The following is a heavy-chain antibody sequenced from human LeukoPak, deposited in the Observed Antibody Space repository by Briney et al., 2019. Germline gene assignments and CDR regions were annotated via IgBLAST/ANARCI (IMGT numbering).Heavy chain of an antibody. Sequence: SETLSLTCAVYGGSFSGYYWSWIRQPPGKGLEWIGEINHSGSTNYNPSLKGRVTISVDTSKNQFSLKLSSVTAADTAVYYCAREYSSSIGAFDIWGQGTMVTVSS. V-gene: IGHV4-34*01. CDR1: GGSFSGYY. CDR2: INHSGST. CDR3: AREYSSSIGAFDI. J-gene: IGHJ3*02. D-gene: IGHD6-6*01.